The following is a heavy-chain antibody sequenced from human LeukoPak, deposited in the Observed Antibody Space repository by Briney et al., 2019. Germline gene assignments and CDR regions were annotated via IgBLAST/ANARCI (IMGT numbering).Heavy chain of an antibody. CDR1: GFTFSSYA. V-gene: IGHV3-23*01. CDR2: ISGSGGST. Sequence: GGSLRLSCAASGFTFSSYAMSWVRQAPGKGLERVSAISGSGGSTYYADSVKGRFTISRDNSKNTLYLQMNSLRAEDTAVYYCATLTRDQQLVTQGYYFDYWGQGTLVTVSS. J-gene: IGHJ4*02. CDR3: ATLTRDQQLVTQGYYFDY. D-gene: IGHD6-13*01.